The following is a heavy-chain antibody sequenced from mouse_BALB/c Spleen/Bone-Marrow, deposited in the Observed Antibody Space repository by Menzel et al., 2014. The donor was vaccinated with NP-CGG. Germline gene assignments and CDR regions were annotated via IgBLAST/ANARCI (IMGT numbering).Heavy chain of an antibody. J-gene: IGHJ3*01. V-gene: IGHV2-9*02. CDR2: IWAGGST. CDR3: ARALDSSGYGFAY. CDR1: GFSLTSYG. D-gene: IGHD3-2*01. Sequence: QVQLQQSGPGLVAPSQSLSITCTVSGFSLTSYGVHWVRQPPGKGLEWLGVIWAGGSTNYNSALMSRLSISKDNSKSXVLLKMNSLQTDDTAMYYCARALDSSGYGFAYWGQGTLVTVSA.